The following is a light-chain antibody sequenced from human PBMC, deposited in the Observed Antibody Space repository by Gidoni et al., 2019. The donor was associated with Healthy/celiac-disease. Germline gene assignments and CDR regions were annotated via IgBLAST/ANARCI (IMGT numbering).Light chain of an antibody. J-gene: IGKJ1*01. CDR3: QQYNSYWT. CDR1: QSISSW. Sequence: DIQMTQSPSTLSASVGDRVTITCRASQSISSWLAWYQQKPGKDPKLLIYKASSLESGVPSRFSGSGSGTEFTLTISSLQPDDSATYYCQQYNSYWTFGQGTKVEIK. V-gene: IGKV1-5*03. CDR2: KAS.